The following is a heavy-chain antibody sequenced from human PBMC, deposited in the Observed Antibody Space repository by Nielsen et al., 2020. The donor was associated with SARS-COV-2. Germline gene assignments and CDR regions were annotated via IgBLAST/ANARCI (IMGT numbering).Heavy chain of an antibody. V-gene: IGHV3-74*01. J-gene: IGHJ6*02. D-gene: IGHD4-17*01. Sequence: PGKGLVWVSRINSDGSSTSYADSVKGRFTISRDNAKNTLYLQMNSLRAEDTAVYYCARGPSTVTTYFYYYYDMDVWGQGTTVTVSS. CDR3: ARGPSTVTTYFYYYYDMDV. CDR2: INSDGSST.